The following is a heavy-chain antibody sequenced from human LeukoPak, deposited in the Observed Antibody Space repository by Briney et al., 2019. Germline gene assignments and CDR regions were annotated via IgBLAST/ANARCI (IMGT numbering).Heavy chain of an antibody. CDR1: GFTFRSYD. D-gene: IGHD3-16*01. Sequence: PGGSLRLSCAASGFTFRSYDMHWVRQPPGKGLEWIGSISYSGSIHYNPSLKSRVTISVDTSKNHFSLRLSSVTAADTAVYYCATLEIGDYYFDYWGQGTLVTVSS. V-gene: IGHV4-39*01. CDR3: ATLEIGDYYFDY. J-gene: IGHJ4*02. CDR2: ISYSGSI.